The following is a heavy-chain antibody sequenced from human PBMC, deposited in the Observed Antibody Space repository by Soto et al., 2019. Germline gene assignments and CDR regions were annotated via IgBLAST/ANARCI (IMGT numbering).Heavy chain of an antibody. J-gene: IGHJ6*02. Sequence: PSDTLSLTCTVSGGSISSGGYYWTWIRQHPGKGLEWIGYNYYSGITYYNPSLKSRVTISLDTSKNQFSLKLSSVTAADTAVYYCARGSSIAGLYYGMDVWGQGTKVTVSS. CDR3: ARGSSIAGLYYGMDV. D-gene: IGHD6-6*01. CDR2: NYYSGIT. V-gene: IGHV4-31*03. CDR1: GGSISSGGYY.